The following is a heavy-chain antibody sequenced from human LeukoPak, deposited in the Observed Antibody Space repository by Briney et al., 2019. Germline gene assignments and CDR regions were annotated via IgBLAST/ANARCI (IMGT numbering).Heavy chain of an antibody. CDR2: ISSSGGTK. V-gene: IGHV3-11*01. Sequence: GGSLRLSCAGSGFTFSDYYMTWIRQAPGKGLEWISYISSSGGTKYYADSVKGRFTISRDNAKNSMYLQMNSLRAEDTALYYCAKDRSEDSSGYYYYYYYGMDVWGQGTTVTVSS. CDR3: AKDRSEDSSGYYYYYYYGMDV. D-gene: IGHD3-22*01. J-gene: IGHJ6*02. CDR1: GFTFSDYY.